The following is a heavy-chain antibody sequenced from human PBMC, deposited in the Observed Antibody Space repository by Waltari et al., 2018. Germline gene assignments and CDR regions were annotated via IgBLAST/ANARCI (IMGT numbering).Heavy chain of an antibody. V-gene: IGHV5-51*01. CDR1: GYTFTNYW. Sequence: KGSGYTFTNYWIGWLRQMPGKGLEWMGIIYPVDSDTRYNPSFQGQVTISADKSISTAYLQWSSLKASDTAMYYCARLHEGYSYGYQDYWGQGTLVTVSS. D-gene: IGHD5-18*01. CDR2: IYPVDSDT. CDR3: ARLHEGYSYGYQDY. J-gene: IGHJ4*02.